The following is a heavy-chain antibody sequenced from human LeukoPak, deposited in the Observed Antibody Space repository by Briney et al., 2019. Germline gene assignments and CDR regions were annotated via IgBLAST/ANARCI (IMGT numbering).Heavy chain of an antibody. J-gene: IGHJ6*03. V-gene: IGHV3-23*01. CDR1: GFTFSSYG. CDR3: AKGVSVYYYYYMDV. Sequence: PGGSLRLSCAASGFTFSSYGMSWVRQAPGKGLEWVSAISGSGGSTYYADSVKGRFTISRDNSKNTLYLQMNSLRAEDTAVYYCAKGVSVYYYYYMDVWGKGTTVIVSS. CDR2: ISGSGGST.